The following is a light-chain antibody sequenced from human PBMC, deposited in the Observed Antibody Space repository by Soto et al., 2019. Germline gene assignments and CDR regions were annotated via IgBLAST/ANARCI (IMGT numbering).Light chain of an antibody. V-gene: IGKV1-39*01. Sequence: DIRMTQSPSSLSASVGDRVTITCRASLTIGDSLSWFQQKVGKPPTLLIYGASALQSGVPARFSGSGSGTDFTLTINNMQREDFATYYCQQTYNLPRTFGQGTKVEFK. J-gene: IGKJ1*01. CDR3: QQTYNLPRT. CDR2: GAS. CDR1: LTIGDS.